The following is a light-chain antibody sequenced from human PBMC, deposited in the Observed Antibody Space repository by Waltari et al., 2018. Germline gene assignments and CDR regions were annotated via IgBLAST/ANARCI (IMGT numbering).Light chain of an antibody. CDR1: SSDVGSFNL. CDR2: EGS. Sequence: QSALTQPGSVSGSPGQSIPISRPGTSSDVGSFNLVPWYQQHPGKAPKLMIYEGSKRPSGVSNRFSGSKSGNTASLTISGLQAEDEADYYCCSYAGSSTLVFGGGTKLTVL. V-gene: IGLV2-23*01. J-gene: IGLJ2*01. CDR3: CSYAGSSTLV.